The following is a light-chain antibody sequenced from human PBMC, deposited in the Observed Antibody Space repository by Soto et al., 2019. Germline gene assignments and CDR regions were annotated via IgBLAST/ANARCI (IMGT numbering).Light chain of an antibody. CDR2: GAS. V-gene: IGKV3-20*01. Sequence: ESVLTQSPGTLSLSPGERATLSCRASQSVTSTYLAWYQQKHGQAPRLLIYGASNRATGIPDRFTGSGSGTDFTLTIRRLEPEDFAVDSCQQYGGAPLTFGGGTKVELK. CDR3: QQYGGAPLT. J-gene: IGKJ4*01. CDR1: QSVTSTY.